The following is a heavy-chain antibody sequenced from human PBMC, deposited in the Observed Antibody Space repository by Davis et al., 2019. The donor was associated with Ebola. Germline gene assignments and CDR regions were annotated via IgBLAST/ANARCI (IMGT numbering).Heavy chain of an antibody. CDR3: ARDPIVGAADD. CDR1: GYTFTSYG. V-gene: IGHV1-18*04. Sequence: AASVKVSCKASGYTFTSYGITWVRQAPGQGLEWMGWINPHNGNTNYAQKLQGRVTMTTDTSTSTAYIELRSLRSDDTAVYYCARDPIVGAADDWGQGTLVTVSS. J-gene: IGHJ4*02. D-gene: IGHD1-26*01. CDR2: INPHNGNT.